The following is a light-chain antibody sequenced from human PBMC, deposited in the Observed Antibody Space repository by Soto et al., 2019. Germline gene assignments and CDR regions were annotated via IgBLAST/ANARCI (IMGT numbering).Light chain of an antibody. CDR1: QSVNNN. Sequence: EIILTQSPASLSVSPGERATLSCRASQSVNNNLAWYQQKPGQAPRLLIYGASTRATGIPGRFRGSGSGTEFPLTITSLQSEDFAVYFCQQYNTWPPDTFGQGTKLEIK. CDR2: GAS. CDR3: QQYNTWPPDT. J-gene: IGKJ2*01. V-gene: IGKV3-15*01.